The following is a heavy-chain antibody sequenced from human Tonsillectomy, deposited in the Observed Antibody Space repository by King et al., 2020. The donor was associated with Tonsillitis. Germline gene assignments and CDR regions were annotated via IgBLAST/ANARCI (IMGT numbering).Heavy chain of an antibody. CDR2: IKSKTDGGTT. D-gene: IGHD4-17*01. CDR3: PTDQAVTTGENWFDP. V-gene: IGHV3-15*01. J-gene: IGHJ5*02. CDR1: GFTFSNAW. Sequence: VQLVESGGGLVKPGGSLRLSCAASGFTFSNAWMTWVRQAPGKGLEWVGRIKSKTDGGTTDYAAPVKGRFTISRDDSKNTLYLRMNSLKTEDTAVYYCPTDQAVTTGENWFDPWGQGTLVTVSS.